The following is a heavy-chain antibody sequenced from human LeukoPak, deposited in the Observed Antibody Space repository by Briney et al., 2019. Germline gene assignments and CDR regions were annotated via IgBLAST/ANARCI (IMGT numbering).Heavy chain of an antibody. D-gene: IGHD4-11*01. CDR3: ARQATVSASFYYYYYMDV. Sequence: GESLKISCKGSGYSFTSYWIGWVRQMPGKGLEWMGIIYPGDSDTRYSPSFQGQVTISADKSISTAYLQWSSLKASDTAMYYCARQATVSASFYYYYYMDVWGKGTTVTVSS. V-gene: IGHV5-51*01. CDR1: GYSFTSYW. CDR2: IYPGDSDT. J-gene: IGHJ6*03.